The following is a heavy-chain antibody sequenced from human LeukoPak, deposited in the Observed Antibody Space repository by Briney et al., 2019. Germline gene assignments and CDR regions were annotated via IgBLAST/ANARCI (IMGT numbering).Heavy chain of an antibody. V-gene: IGHV4-59*01. Sequence: SETLSLTCTVSGGSISSYYWSWIRQPPGKGLEWIGYIYYSGSTNYNPSLKSRVNISVATSKTQCSLKLSSVTAADTAVYYCASSKLAAPFTTFDYWGQGTLVTVSS. J-gene: IGHJ4*02. D-gene: IGHD6-19*01. CDR3: ASSKLAAPFTTFDY. CDR2: IYYSGST. CDR1: GGSISSYY.